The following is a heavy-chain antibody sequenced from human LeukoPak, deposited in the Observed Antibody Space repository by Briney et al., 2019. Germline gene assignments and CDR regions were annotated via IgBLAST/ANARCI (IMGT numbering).Heavy chain of an antibody. Sequence: SETLSLTCTVSGSMYNYYWSWIRQPPGEGLEWIGYNSGSTNYNPSLKSRVTMSLDTSENQVSLKLNSVTAADTAVYYSARHISSGGTYAHFDYWGQGTLVTVSS. D-gene: IGHD1-26*01. CDR1: GSMYNYY. V-gene: IGHV4-59*08. J-gene: IGHJ4*02. CDR2: NSGST. CDR3: ARHISSGGTYAHFDY.